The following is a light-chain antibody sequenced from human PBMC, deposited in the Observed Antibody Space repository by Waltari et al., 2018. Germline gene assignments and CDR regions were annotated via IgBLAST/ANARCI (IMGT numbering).Light chain of an antibody. CDR2: YDR. J-gene: IGLJ1*01. V-gene: IGLV3-21*04. Sequence: SYVVTQPPSVSVAPGETAPIPCGGDNIGTYHLHWYQRKAGQAPSLVIFYDRGRASGIRDRFSGSNTGNTATLTISRVEAGDEARYYCHVCHPHVDPGVFGTGTEVTVL. CDR3: HVCHPHVDPGV. CDR1: NIGTYH.